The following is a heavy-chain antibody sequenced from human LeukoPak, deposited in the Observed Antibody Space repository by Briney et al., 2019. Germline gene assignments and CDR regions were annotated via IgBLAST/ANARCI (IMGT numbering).Heavy chain of an antibody. CDR2: IHYGGSA. J-gene: IGHJ4*02. D-gene: IGHD6-13*01. CDR3: ARRGSSSSWSYFDY. Sequence: SETLSLTCTVSGGSFTSSNYYWGWIRQPPGKGLEWIGSIHYGGSAFYNPSLKSRVTMSVDTSKNQFSLKLSSVTAADTAIYYCARRGSSSSWSYFDYSGRGTLVTVSS. CDR1: GGSFTSSNYY. V-gene: IGHV4-39*01.